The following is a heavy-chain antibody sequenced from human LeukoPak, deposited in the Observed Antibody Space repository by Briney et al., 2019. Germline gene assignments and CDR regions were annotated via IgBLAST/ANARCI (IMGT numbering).Heavy chain of an antibody. CDR3: SRGLLIDY. CDR2: IKQDGSEK. J-gene: IGHJ4*02. Sequence: PGGSLRLSCAASGFTFSRYWMTWVRQAPGKGLEWVANIKQDGSEKYYVDSVKGRFTISRDNAKNSLYLQMNSLRAEDTAVYYCSRGLLIDYWGQGTLVTVSS. D-gene: IGHD4/OR15-4a*01. V-gene: IGHV3-7*04. CDR1: GFTFSRYW.